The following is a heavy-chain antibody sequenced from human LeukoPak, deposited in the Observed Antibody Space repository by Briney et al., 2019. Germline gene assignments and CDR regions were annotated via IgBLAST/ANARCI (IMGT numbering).Heavy chain of an antibody. Sequence: GGSLRLSCAASEFAFSTYNMNWVRQAPGTGLEWVSYISTGSSTTYYADSVKGRFTISRDNVENSLYLQMNSLRDEDTAVYYCARVAAGYSVNYFDYWGQGTLVTVSS. D-gene: IGHD6-13*01. CDR3: ARVAAGYSVNYFDY. CDR2: ISTGSSTT. V-gene: IGHV3-48*02. CDR1: EFAFSTYN. J-gene: IGHJ4*02.